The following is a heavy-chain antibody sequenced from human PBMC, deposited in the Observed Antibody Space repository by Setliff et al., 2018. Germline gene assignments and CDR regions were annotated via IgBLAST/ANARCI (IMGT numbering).Heavy chain of an antibody. CDR3: AKETLGFCSGVSCYGLDY. CDR1: GFTSNMYG. CDR2: VRHDGSNE. D-gene: IGHD2-15*01. V-gene: IGHV3-30*02. J-gene: IGHJ4*02. Sequence: GGSLRLSCAASGFTSNMYGVHWVRQAPGRGLEWVAYVRHDGSNENYADSVKGRFTISRDNSKNTLYLQMNSLRAEDTAVYYCAKETLGFCSGVSCYGLDYWGQGTLVTVSS.